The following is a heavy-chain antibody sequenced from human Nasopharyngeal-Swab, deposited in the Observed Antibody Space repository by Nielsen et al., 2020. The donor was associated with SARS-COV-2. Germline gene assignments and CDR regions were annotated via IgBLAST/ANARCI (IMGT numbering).Heavy chain of an antibody. V-gene: IGHV5-51*01. CDR2: VYPSDSDT. CDR3: ATPGGFCSSTNCYGGWFDP. CDR1: GYTFSSYW. D-gene: IGHD2-2*01. Sequence: GESLKISCQCSGYTFSSYWLSLVRQTPGKGLEWMGMVYPSDSDTRSSPYFQGQVTMSVDKSTNTAYLHWSSLNASDTALYYCATPGGFCSSTNCYGGWFDPWGQGTQVIVSS. J-gene: IGHJ5*02.